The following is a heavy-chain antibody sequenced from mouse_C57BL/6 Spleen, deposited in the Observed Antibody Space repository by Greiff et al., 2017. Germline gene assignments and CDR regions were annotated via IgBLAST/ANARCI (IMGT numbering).Heavy chain of an antibody. CDR1: GYSFTSYY. CDR2: IYPGSGST. V-gene: IGHV1-66*01. CDR3: AREEWDYAMDD. J-gene: IGHJ4*01. Sequence: QVQLQQSGPELVKPGASVKISCKASGYSFTSYYIHWVKQRPGQGLEWIGWIYPGSGSTKYNEKFKGKATLTADKSSSTAYMQLSSLTSEDSAVYYCAREEWDYAMDDWGQGTSVTVAS.